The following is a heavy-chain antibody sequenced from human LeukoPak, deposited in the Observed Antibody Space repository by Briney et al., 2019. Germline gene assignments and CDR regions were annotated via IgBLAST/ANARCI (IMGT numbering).Heavy chain of an antibody. D-gene: IGHD4-23*01. CDR3: AREMTTVVTHRFDY. Sequence: SAETLSLTCTVSGYSISSGYYWGWIRLPPGKGLEWIGEINHSGSTNYNPSLKSRVTISVDTSRNQFSLKLSSVTAADTAVYYCAREMTTVVTHRFDYWGKGTLVTVSS. V-gene: IGHV4-38-2*02. J-gene: IGHJ4*02. CDR1: GYSISSGYY. CDR2: INHSGST.